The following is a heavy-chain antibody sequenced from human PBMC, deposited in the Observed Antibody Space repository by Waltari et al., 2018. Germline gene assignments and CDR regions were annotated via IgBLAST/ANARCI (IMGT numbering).Heavy chain of an antibody. CDR3: AKDQVVVIALTPGDAFDI. Sequence: EVQLVESGGGLVQPGGSLRLSCAASGFTFSSYWMSWVRRAPRKRLGWVAELTQDGSEKYYVDSVKGRFTISRDNAKNSLYLQMNSLRAEDTAVYYCAKDQVVVIALTPGDAFDIWGQGTMVTVSS. CDR1: GFTFSSYW. CDR2: LTQDGSEK. D-gene: IGHD2-21*01. V-gene: IGHV3-7*03. J-gene: IGHJ3*02.